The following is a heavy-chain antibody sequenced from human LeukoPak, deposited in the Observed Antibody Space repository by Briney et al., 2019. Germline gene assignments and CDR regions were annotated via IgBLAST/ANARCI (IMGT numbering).Heavy chain of an antibody. V-gene: IGHV3-48*01. CDR3: ARDTVAYCGGDCYSDAFDI. CDR2: ISSSSSTI. CDR1: GFTFSRNS. D-gene: IGHD2-21*02. Sequence: GGSLRLSCAASGFTFSRNSMNWVRQAPGKGLEWVSSISSSSSTIYYADSVKGRFTISRDNAKNSLYLQMNSLRAEDTAVYYCARDTVAYCGGDCYSDAFDIWGQGTMVTVSS. J-gene: IGHJ3*02.